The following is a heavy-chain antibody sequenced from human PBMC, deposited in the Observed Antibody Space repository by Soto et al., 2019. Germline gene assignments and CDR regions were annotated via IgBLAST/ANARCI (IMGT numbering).Heavy chain of an antibody. CDR2: FYHSGST. D-gene: IGHD5-12*01. CDR3: AGGPGVARNY. CDR1: GGSISSGGYS. V-gene: IGHV4-30-2*01. Sequence: QLQLQESGSGLVKPSQTLSLTCAVSGGSISSGGYSWSWIRQPPGKGLEWIGYFYHSGSTYYNPSLKSRVTISVDRSKNQFSLDLCCLTAADSAVYYCAGGPGVARNYWGQGTLVTVSS. J-gene: IGHJ4*02.